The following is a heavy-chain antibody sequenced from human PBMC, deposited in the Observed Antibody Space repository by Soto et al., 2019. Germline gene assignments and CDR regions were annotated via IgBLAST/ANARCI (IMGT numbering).Heavy chain of an antibody. V-gene: IGHV1-3*01. CDR3: ARVRRATPHGYYYGMDV. CDR2: INAGNGNT. J-gene: IGHJ6*02. CDR1: GYTFTSYA. Sequence: ASVKVSCKASGYTFTSYAMHWVRQAPGQRLEWMGWINAGNGNTKYSQKFQGRVTITRDTSASTAYMELSSLRSEDTAVYYCARVRRATPHGYYYGMDVWGQGTTVTVSS.